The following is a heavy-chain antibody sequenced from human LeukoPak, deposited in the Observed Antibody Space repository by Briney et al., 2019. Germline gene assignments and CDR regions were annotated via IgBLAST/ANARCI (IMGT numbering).Heavy chain of an antibody. CDR1: GYTFTGYY. Sequence: GASVKVSCKASGYTFTGYYMHWVRQAPGQGLEWMGWINPNSGGTNYAQKFQGRVTMTRDTSISTAYVELSRLRSDDTAVYYCARDAEVWHIVVVTARDAFDIWGQGTMVTVSS. D-gene: IGHD2-21*02. CDR2: INPNSGGT. CDR3: ARDAEVWHIVVVTARDAFDI. V-gene: IGHV1-2*02. J-gene: IGHJ3*02.